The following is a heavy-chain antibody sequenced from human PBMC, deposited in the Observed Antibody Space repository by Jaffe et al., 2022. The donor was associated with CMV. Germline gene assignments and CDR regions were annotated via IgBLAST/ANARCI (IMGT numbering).Heavy chain of an antibody. CDR2: ISGSGGST. CDR3: AKDGPLGVYDILTGYYIGRLDY. J-gene: IGHJ4*02. Sequence: EVQLLESGGGLVQPGGSLRLSCAASGFTFSSYAMSWVRQAPGKGLEWVSAISGSGGSTYYADSVKGRFTISRDNSKNTLYLQMNSLRAEDTAVYYCAKDGPLGVYDILTGYYIGRLDYWGQGTLVTVSS. V-gene: IGHV3-23*01. D-gene: IGHD3-9*01. CDR1: GFTFSSYA.